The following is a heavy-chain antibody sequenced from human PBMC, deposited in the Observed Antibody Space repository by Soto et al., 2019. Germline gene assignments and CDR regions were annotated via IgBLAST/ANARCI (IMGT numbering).Heavy chain of an antibody. D-gene: IGHD2-2*01. CDR1: GLSVNNCY. Sequence: EVQLLQSGGGLFQPGGSLRASCAAPGLSVNNCYMSGFRQAPGKGLEWVSTINSGSSTFYADSVKGRFIISRDNSKNTLFLQMDSLRAEDTAVYYCRGHNIVVVPAADFDYWGQGTLVTVSS. CDR2: INSGSST. CDR3: RGHNIVVVPAADFDY. V-gene: IGHV3-66*01. J-gene: IGHJ4*02.